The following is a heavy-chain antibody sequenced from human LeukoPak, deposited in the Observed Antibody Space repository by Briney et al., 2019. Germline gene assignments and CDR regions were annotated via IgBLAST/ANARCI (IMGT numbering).Heavy chain of an antibody. D-gene: IGHD3-22*01. CDR1: GGTFSSYA. V-gene: IGHV1-69*04. CDR2: IIPILGIA. Sequence: SVKVSCKASGGTFSSYAISWVRQAPGQELEWMGRIIPILGIANYAQKFQGRVTITADKSTSTAYMELSSLRSEDTAVYYCARDYYDSSGDFDYWGQGTLVTVSS. CDR3: ARDYYDSSGDFDY. J-gene: IGHJ4*02.